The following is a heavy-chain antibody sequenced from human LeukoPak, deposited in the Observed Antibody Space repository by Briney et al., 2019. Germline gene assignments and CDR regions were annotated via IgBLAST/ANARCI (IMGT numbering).Heavy chain of an antibody. V-gene: IGHV4-30-2*01. CDR3: ARVSGRPYSSTRLDF. J-gene: IGHJ4*02. CDR2: INHFGSA. Sequence: SETLPLTCTVSGGSIASGDYYWSWIRQPPGMGLEWIAYINHFGSAYYNSSLKSRLTISIDGSKNYFSLNLKSVTAADTAVYFCARVSGRPYSSTRLDFWGQGTLVTVSS. D-gene: IGHD6-13*01. CDR1: GGSIASGDYY.